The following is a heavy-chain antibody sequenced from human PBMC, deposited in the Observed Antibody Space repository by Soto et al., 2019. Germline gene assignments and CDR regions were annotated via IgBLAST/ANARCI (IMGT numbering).Heavy chain of an antibody. Sequence: GASVKVSCKASGGTFSSYAISWVRQAPGQGLGWMGGIIPIFGTANYAQKYQGRDTITANESTSTAYMELCSLRSEDTAVYYCARDQNRYGDYGYYYDGMDVWGQGTTVTVSS. CDR3: ARDQNRYGDYGYYYDGMDV. CDR1: GGTFSSYA. D-gene: IGHD4-17*01. CDR2: IIPIFGTA. J-gene: IGHJ6*02. V-gene: IGHV1-69*13.